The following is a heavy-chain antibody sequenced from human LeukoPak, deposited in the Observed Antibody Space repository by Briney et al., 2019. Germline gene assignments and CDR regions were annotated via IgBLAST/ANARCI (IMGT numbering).Heavy chain of an antibody. CDR2: ISSSGSTI. CDR3: ARDLGYSSGGFDY. J-gene: IGHJ4*02. V-gene: IGHV3-48*03. D-gene: IGHD6-19*01. Sequence: PGGSLRLSCAASGFTLSSYEMNWVRQAPGKGLEWVSYISSSGSTIYYADSVKGRFTISRDNAKNSLYLQMNSLRAEDTAVYYCARDLGYSSGGFDYWGQGTLVTVSS. CDR1: GFTLSSYE.